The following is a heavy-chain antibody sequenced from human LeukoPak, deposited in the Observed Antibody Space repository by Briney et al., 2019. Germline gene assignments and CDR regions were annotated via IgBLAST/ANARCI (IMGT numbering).Heavy chain of an antibody. CDR1: GFTFSSYW. D-gene: IGHD1-26*01. Sequence: GSLILSCAASGFTFSSYWMNWVRQAPGKRREWVANINQDGSEKYYVDSVKGRFTISRDNAKNSLYLHMNSLRAEDTAVYYCATSGSYYDYWGQGTLVTVSS. J-gene: IGHJ4*02. CDR3: ATSGSYYDY. CDR2: INQDGSEK. V-gene: IGHV3-7*02.